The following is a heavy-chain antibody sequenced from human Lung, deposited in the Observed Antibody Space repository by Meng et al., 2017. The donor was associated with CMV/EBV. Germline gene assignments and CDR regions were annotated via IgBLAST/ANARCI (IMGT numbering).Heavy chain of an antibody. CDR2: IYYSGST. CDR1: GGSISSYY. Sequence: SXTLSLTCTVSGGSISSYYWSWIRQPPGKGLEWIGYIYYSGSTNYNPSLKSRVTISVDTSKNQFSLKLSSVTAADTAVYYCARDGRAVAPKWGEGTLVTVSS. J-gene: IGHJ4*02. V-gene: IGHV4-59*01. D-gene: IGHD6-19*01. CDR3: ARDGRAVAPK.